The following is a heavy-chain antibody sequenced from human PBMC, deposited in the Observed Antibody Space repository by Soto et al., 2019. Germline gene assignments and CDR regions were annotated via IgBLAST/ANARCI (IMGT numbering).Heavy chain of an antibody. Sequence: QVQLQESGPGLVKPSQTLSLTCTVSGGSISSGDYYWSWIRQPPGKGLEWIGYIYYSGSTYYNPSLKSRVNISVDTSKNQFSLKLSSVTAADTAVYYCARGSYYYDSSGYYHHWGQGTLVTVSS. CDR1: GGSISSGDYY. D-gene: IGHD3-22*01. CDR2: IYYSGST. J-gene: IGHJ5*02. CDR3: ARGSYYYDSSGYYHH. V-gene: IGHV4-30-4*01.